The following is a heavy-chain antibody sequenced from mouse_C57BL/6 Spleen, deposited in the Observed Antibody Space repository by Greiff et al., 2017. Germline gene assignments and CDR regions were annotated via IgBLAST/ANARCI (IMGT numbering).Heavy chain of an antibody. J-gene: IGHJ4*01. CDR2: ISDGGSYT. Sequence: EVQLVESGGGLVKPGGSLKLSCAASGFTFSSYAMSWVRQTPEKRLEWVATISDGGSYTYYPDNVKGRFTISRDNAKHNLYLQMSHLKSEDTAMYYCARGSLARDYWGQGTSVTVSS. CDR3: ARGSLARDY. V-gene: IGHV5-4*01. D-gene: IGHD1-2*01. CDR1: GFTFSSYA.